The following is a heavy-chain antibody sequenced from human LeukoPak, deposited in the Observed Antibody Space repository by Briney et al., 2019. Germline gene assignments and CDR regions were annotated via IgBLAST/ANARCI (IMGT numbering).Heavy chain of an antibody. CDR3: AREDHSNYNY. CDR1: GFTFSSYW. Sequence: GGSLRLSCAVSGFTFSSYWMSWVRQAPGKGLEWVANIKQDGGETFYVDSVKGRFTISRDNAKNSLYLQMNSLRAEDTAMYYCAREDHSNYNYWGQGTLVTVSS. D-gene: IGHD4-11*01. CDR2: IKQDGGET. J-gene: IGHJ4*02. V-gene: IGHV3-7*01.